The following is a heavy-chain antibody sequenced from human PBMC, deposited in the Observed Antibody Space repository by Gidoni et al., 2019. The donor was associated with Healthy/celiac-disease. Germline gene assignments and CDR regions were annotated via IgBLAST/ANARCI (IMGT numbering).Heavy chain of an antibody. V-gene: IGHV3-20*04. J-gene: IGHJ6*02. CDR3: ARDSYAYVGQWFGELLTRGYYYGMDV. CDR1: GFTFDDYG. D-gene: IGHD3-10*01. CDR2: INWNGGST. Sequence: EVQLVESGGGVVRPGGSLRLSCAASGFTFDDYGMSWVRQAPGKGLEWVSGINWNGGSTGYADSVKGRFTISRDNAKNSLYLQMNSLRAEDTALYYCARDSYAYVGQWFGELLTRGYYYGMDVWGQGTTVTVSS.